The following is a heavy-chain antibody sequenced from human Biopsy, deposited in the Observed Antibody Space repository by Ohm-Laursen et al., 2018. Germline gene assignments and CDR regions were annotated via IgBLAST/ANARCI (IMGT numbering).Heavy chain of an antibody. CDR2: IYYSGST. D-gene: IGHD2/OR15-2a*01. CDR3: ARATNSTGWPYYYFYGMDV. CDR1: GGSISSDY. Sequence: SETLSLTCTVSGGSISSDYWSWLRQTPGKGLEWIGHIYYSGSTNYNPSLKSRVTISVDTSKNQFSLRLNSVTAADTAVYYCARATNSTGWPYYYFYGMDVWGQGTTVTVSS. J-gene: IGHJ6*02. V-gene: IGHV4-59*01.